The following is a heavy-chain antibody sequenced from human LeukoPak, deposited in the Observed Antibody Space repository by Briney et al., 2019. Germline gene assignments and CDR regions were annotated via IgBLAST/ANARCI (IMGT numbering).Heavy chain of an antibody. CDR2: ITGDAGTT. CDR3: AKRLGVSYGHFDF. CDR1: GFTFSNYA. V-gene: IGHV3-23*01. Sequence: GGSLRLSCAASGFTFSNYAMAWVRQAPGKGLAYVSAITGDAGTTYYADSVKGRFTISRDNSRNTLYLQMSSLTAEDTAVYYCAKRLGVSYGHFDFWGQGTLVTVSS. D-gene: IGHD1-26*01. J-gene: IGHJ4*02.